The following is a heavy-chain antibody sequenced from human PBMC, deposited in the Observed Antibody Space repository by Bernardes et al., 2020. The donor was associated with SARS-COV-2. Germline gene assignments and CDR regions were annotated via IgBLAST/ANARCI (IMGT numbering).Heavy chain of an antibody. Sequence: SETLSLTCTVSGVSLLSTSHFWGWIRQPPGKGLEWIANVYSRGQTAYSPSLQSRLTISVDTSKNQLFLRLRSETAAATALYYCARPSEEWQRGALDIWGRGTMVTDSS. V-gene: IGHV4-39*01. CDR2: VYSRGQT. J-gene: IGHJ3*02. CDR3: ARPSEEWQRGALDI. CDR1: GVSLLSTSHF. D-gene: IGHD3-3*01.